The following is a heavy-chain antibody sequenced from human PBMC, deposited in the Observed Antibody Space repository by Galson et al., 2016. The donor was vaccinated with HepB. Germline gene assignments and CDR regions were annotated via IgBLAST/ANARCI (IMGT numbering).Heavy chain of an antibody. CDR3: AKGDWNDVLRYRYGVDV. V-gene: IGHV3-23*01. J-gene: IGHJ6*01. CDR1: GFTFSNFA. Sequence: SLRLSCAASGFTFSNFAMNWVRQPPGKGLEWVSAIPGRGSSTFYADSVKGRFTISRDNPTRTLFLQMDRLRVEDTAVYYCAKGDWNDVLRYRYGVDVWGLGTSVTVSS. D-gene: IGHD1-1*01. CDR2: IPGRGSST.